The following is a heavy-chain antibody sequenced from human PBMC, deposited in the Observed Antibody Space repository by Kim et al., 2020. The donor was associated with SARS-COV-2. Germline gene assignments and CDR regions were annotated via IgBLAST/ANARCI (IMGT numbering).Heavy chain of an antibody. V-gene: IGHV3-15*01. J-gene: IGHJ6*02. D-gene: IGHD2-21*02. Sequence: PVKVRLPISRDDSKNTLYLQMNSLKPEDTAVYYCTSGLGDYCGGDCYSRVWGQGTTVTVSS. CDR3: TSGLGDYCGGDCYSRV.